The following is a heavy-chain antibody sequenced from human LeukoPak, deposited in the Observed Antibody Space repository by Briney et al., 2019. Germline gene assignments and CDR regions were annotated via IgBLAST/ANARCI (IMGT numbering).Heavy chain of an antibody. D-gene: IGHD5-18*01. CDR1: GYTFTNYD. CDR2: FDPEDGET. Sequence: ASVKVSCKASGYTFTNYDISWVRQAPGQGLEWMGGFDPEDGETIYAQKFQGRVTMTEDTSTDTAYMELSSLRSEDTAVYYCATDRGYSYGYRVYYFDYWGQGTLVTVSS. J-gene: IGHJ4*02. V-gene: IGHV1-24*01. CDR3: ATDRGYSYGYRVYYFDY.